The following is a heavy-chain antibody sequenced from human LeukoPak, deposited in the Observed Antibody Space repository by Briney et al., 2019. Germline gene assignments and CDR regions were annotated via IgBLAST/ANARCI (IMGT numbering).Heavy chain of an antibody. CDR3: ARGGLNFDAFDI. J-gene: IGHJ3*02. Sequence: PGGSPRLSCAASGFTFSSYSMNWVRQAPGKGLEWVSSIGSRSTYTYSADSVKGRFTISRDNAKNSLYLQMNSLRAGDTAVYYCARGGLNFDAFDIWGQGTMVTVSS. D-gene: IGHD1-7*01. V-gene: IGHV3-21*01. CDR2: IGSRSTYT. CDR1: GFTFSSYS.